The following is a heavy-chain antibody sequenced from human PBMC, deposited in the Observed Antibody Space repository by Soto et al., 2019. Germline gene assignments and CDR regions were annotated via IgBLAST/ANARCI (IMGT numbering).Heavy chain of an antibody. J-gene: IGHJ6*02. CDR2: INPQTGGT. D-gene: IGHD2-2*01. V-gene: IGHV1-2*02. CDR1: GYTFAGYY. Sequence: ASVKVSCKASGYTFAGYYIHWVREAPGQGLEWMGWINPQTGGTSYAQKFQGRVTLSRDTSINTAYLELSRLRFDDAAVYFCARERYQVISDGMDVWGQGTTVTVSS. CDR3: ARERYQVISDGMDV.